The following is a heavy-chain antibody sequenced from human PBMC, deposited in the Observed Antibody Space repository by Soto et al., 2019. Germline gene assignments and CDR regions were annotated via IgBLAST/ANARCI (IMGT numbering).Heavy chain of an antibody. CDR2: INPSGGNT. CDR3: ARVSGSILFDY. D-gene: IGHD3-10*01. V-gene: IGHV1-46*01. CDR1: GYTFTSYY. J-gene: IGHJ4*02. Sequence: QVQLVQSGAEVKKPGASVKVSCKASGYTFTSYYMHWVRQAPGQGLEWMGIINPSGGNTRYAQECQGRVPMTRDTSTSTVYMELSSLRSEDTAVYYCARVSGSILFDYWCQGTLVTVSS.